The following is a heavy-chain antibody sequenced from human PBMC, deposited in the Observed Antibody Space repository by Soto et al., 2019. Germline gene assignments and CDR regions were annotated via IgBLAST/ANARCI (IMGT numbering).Heavy chain of an antibody. CDR2: IFHNGGT. V-gene: IGHV4-30-2*01. Sequence: QIHLQESGSGLVKPSQTLSLTCAVSGYSISSGAYYWSWIRQPQAKGLEWIGYIFHNGGTYYNPSLESRITISLDRSKNQFSLKVSAVTAADTALYYCARLDGYNSFDFWGQGTLVTVSS. CDR1: GYSISSGAYY. J-gene: IGHJ4*02. CDR3: ARLDGYNSFDF. D-gene: IGHD5-12*01.